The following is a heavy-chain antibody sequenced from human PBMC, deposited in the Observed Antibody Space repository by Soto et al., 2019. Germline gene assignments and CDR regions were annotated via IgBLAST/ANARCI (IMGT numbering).Heavy chain of an antibody. D-gene: IGHD6-13*01. CDR3: SCSPGIGAVGIARF. V-gene: IGHV3-74*01. Sequence: GGSLRLSCAAPGFNCSSYWMHWVRQGPGKGLEWVSRINSEGNITTYTDSVMGRFTISRDNAKNTLYLQMSSLRAEDTAVYFCSCSPGIGAVGIARFWGQGTLVTVSS. CDR1: GFNCSSYW. CDR2: INSEGNIT. J-gene: IGHJ4*02.